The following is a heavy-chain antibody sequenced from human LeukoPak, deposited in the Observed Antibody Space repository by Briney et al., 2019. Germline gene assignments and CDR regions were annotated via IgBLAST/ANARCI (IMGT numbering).Heavy chain of an antibody. CDR1: GFTFSSYA. J-gene: IGHJ4*02. D-gene: IGHD3-3*01. CDR3: ANDYDFWGGYFDY. Sequence: PGGSLRLSCAASGFTFSSYAMSWVRQAPGKGLEWVSAISGSGGSTYYADSVKGRFTISRDNSKNTLYLQMNSLRAEDTAVYYCANDYDFWGGYFDYWGQGTLVTVSS. CDR2: ISGSGGST. V-gene: IGHV3-23*01.